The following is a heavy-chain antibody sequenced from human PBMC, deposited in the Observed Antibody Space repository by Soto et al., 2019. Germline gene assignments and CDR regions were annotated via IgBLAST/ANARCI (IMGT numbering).Heavy chain of an antibody. CDR1: GYTFSSYS. J-gene: IGHJ1*01. Sequence: QVQLVQSGAEVKKPGASVKVSCKASGYTFSSYSISWVRQAPGQGLEWMGWISAYNGNTNYGQKLQGRVTMTTDTSTNTAYMELRSLRSADTAVYYCARDDPPVQHWGQGTLVTVSS. V-gene: IGHV1-18*01. CDR3: ARDDPPVQH. CDR2: ISAYNGNT.